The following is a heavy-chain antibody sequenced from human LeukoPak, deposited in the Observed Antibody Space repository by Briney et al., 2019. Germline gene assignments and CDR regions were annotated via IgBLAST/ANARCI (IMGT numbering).Heavy chain of an antibody. V-gene: IGHV1-69*05. CDR1: GLTLSTYA. J-gene: IGHJ6*03. Sequence: ASVKVSCKASGLTLSTYAISWVRQAPRQGLEWMGGIIPMFGSAHYAQKFQDRVTITTDESTTIAYMELSSLRSEDTAVYYCASSPRIVGRLDYYYYMDVWGKGTTVTVSS. D-gene: IGHD6-6*01. CDR2: IIPMFGSA. CDR3: ASSPRIVGRLDYYYYMDV.